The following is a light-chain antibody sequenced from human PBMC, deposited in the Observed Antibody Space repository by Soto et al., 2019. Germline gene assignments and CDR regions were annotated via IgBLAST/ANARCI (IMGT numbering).Light chain of an antibody. J-gene: IGKJ1*01. Sequence: EIVLTQSPGTLSLSPGERATLSCRASQRVSSNYITWYQQKPGQAPRRLIFGASSRATGIPDRFSGSGSGTDFTLTISRLEPEDFAVYYCQQYGSSPSTFGQGTKGEIK. CDR3: QQYGSSPST. CDR2: GAS. V-gene: IGKV3-20*01. CDR1: QRVSSNY.